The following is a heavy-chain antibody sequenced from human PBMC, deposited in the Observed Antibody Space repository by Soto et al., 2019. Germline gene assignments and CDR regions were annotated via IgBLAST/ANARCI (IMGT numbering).Heavy chain of an antibody. D-gene: IGHD1-7*01. V-gene: IGHV3-7*01. CDR3: TRDRSGTMLF. J-gene: IGHJ4*02. CDR2: MNQDGSER. Sequence: EVQLVESGGGLVQPGGSLRLSCTASGFHFSNYWMSWVRQAPGEGLEWVTNMNQDGSERYYVDSVKGRFTISRDNAKNSLYLQGSSLRAEDTAIYYCTRDRSGTMLFWGQGTLVTVSS. CDR1: GFHFSNYW.